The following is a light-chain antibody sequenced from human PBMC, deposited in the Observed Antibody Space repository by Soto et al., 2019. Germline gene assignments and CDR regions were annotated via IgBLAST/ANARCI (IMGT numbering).Light chain of an antibody. Sequence: QSVLTQPPSVSGAPGQRVTISCTGSSSKIGAGYDVHWYRQLPGTAPKLLMYGKTNRPSGVPDRFSGSKSGTSASLAITGLQAEYEADYYCQSYDNSLSGLYVFGTGTKVTVL. CDR3: QSYDNSLSGLYV. V-gene: IGLV1-40*01. J-gene: IGLJ1*01. CDR2: GKT. CDR1: SSKIGAGYD.